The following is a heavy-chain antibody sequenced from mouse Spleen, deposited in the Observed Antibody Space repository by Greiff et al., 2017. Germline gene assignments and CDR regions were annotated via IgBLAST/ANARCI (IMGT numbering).Heavy chain of an antibody. D-gene: IGHD2-2*01. J-gene: IGHJ2*01. CDR2: IDPSDSYT. Sequence: VQLQQSGAELVMPGASVKLSCKASGYTFTSYWMHWVKQRPGQGLEWIGEIDPSDSYTNYNQKFKGKATLTVDKSSSTAYMQLSSLTSEDSAVYYCARGGLTNFDYWGQGTTLTVSS. CDR1: GYTFTSYW. CDR3: ARGGLTNFDY. V-gene: IGHV1-69*01.